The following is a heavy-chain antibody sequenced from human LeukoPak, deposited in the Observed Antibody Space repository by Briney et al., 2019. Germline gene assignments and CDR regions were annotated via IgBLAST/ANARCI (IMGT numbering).Heavy chain of an antibody. CDR3: ARDGYSYGWYY. D-gene: IGHD5-18*01. V-gene: IGHV3-21*01. J-gene: IGHJ4*02. CDR2: ISSSSSYI. CDR1: GSTFSSYN. Sequence: GGSLRLSCAASGSTFSSYNMNWVRQAPGKGLEWVSSISSSSSYIYYADSVKGRFTISRDNAKNSLYLQMNSLRAEDTAVYYCARDGYSYGWYYWGQGTLVTVSS.